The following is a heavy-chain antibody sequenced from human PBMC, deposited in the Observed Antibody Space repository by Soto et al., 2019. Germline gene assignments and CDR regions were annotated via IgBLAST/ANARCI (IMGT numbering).Heavy chain of an antibody. V-gene: IGHV3-21*01. Sequence: PGGSLRLSCAASGFTFSSYSMNWVRQAPGKGLEWVSSISSSSSYIYYADSVKGRFTISRDNAKNSLYLQMNSLRAEDTAVYYCARDLPSYRNPIDYWGQGTLVTVSS. J-gene: IGHJ4*02. CDR3: ARDLPSYRNPIDY. CDR1: GFTFSSYS. CDR2: ISSSSSYI.